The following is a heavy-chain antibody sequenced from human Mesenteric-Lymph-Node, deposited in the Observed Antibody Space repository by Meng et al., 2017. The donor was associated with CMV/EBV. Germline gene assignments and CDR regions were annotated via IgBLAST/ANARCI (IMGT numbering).Heavy chain of an antibody. CDR2: IYGTGIT. CDR3: AKSRSSTPGIVDD. J-gene: IGHJ4*02. CDR1: GVSVTSGAYH. D-gene: IGHD2/OR15-2a*01. V-gene: IGHV4-61*08. Sequence: QWQLQASGQGLGKPSETLALTCIVSGVSVTSGAYHWSWIRQSPGKGLEWIGYIYGTGITIYNPSLKSRVTILLETSKNQFSLKLNSVTTADTAVYYCAKSRSSTPGIVDDWGQGTLVTVSS.